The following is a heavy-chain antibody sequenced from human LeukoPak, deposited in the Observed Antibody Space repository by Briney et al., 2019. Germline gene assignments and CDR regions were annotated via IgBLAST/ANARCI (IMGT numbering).Heavy chain of an antibody. V-gene: IGHV3-23*01. CDR2: ISGSGGST. Sequence: TGGSLRLSCAASGFTFSSYAMSWVRQAPGKGLEWVSAISGSGGSTYYADSVKGRFTISRDNSKNTLYLQMNGLRAEDTAVYYCAAGPRTPRNWYPLEYYGMDVWGQGTTVTVSS. J-gene: IGHJ6*02. CDR1: GFTFSSYA. D-gene: IGHD6-13*01. CDR3: AAGPRTPRNWYPLEYYGMDV.